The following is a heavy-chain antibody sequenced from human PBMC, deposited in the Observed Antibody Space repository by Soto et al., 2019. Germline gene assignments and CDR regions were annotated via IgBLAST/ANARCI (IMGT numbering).Heavy chain of an antibody. CDR1: GFTFSSYW. CDR2: IKQDGSEK. J-gene: IGHJ4*02. D-gene: IGHD2-15*01. V-gene: IGHV3-7*01. CDR3: ARDLSTLLSGGGY. Sequence: EVHLVESGGGLVQPGGSLRLSCAASGFTFSSYWMSWVRRAPGKGLEWVANIKQDGSEKYNVDSVKGRCTISRDNDKNSLHLQMNSLRAEDTAMYYCARDLSTLLSGGGYWGQGTLVTVS.